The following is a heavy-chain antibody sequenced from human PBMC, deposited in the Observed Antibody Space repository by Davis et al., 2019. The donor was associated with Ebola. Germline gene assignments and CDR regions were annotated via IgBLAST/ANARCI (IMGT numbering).Heavy chain of an antibody. CDR2: ISYDGSNR. Sequence: GGSLRLSCAASGFTFSSYAMHWVRQAPGKGLEWVALISYDGSNRNYADSVKGRFTISRDNSKNTLYLQMNSLRAEDTAVYYCAKAIAAAGPYYGMDVWGQGTTVTVSS. CDR1: GFTFSSYA. J-gene: IGHJ6*02. D-gene: IGHD6-13*01. V-gene: IGHV3-30*04. CDR3: AKAIAAAGPYYGMDV.